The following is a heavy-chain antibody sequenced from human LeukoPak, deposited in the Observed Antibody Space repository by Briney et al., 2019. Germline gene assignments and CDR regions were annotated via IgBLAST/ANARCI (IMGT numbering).Heavy chain of an antibody. J-gene: IGHJ4*02. CDR3: AKGDDIGKHPTRAYYFDN. V-gene: IGHV3-23*01. Sequence: GGSLRLSCAASRFTFTSYAMSWVRQAPGKGLEWVSTTGLNSVNTLCAESVQGRFTISRDNSKNTLDLQMDNLRVDDTAVYYCAKGDDIGKHPTRAYYFDNWGQGTLVTVSS. CDR2: TGLNSVNT. D-gene: IGHD5-24*01. CDR1: RFTFTSYA.